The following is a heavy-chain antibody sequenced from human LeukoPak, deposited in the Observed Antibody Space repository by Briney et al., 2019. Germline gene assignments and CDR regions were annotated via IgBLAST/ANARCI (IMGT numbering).Heavy chain of an antibody. D-gene: IGHD5-18*01. V-gene: IGHV1-2*02. Sequence: ASVKVSCKASGYTFTGYYMHWVRQAPGQGLEWMGWINPNSGGTNYAQKFQGRVTMTRDTSISTAYMELSRLKSDDTAVYYCARDGGYSYGYDYWGQGTLVTVSS. CDR3: ARDGGYSYGYDY. CDR1: GYTFTGYY. J-gene: IGHJ4*02. CDR2: INPNSGGT.